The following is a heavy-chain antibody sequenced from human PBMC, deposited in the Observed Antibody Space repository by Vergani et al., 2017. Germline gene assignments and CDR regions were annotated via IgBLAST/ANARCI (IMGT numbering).Heavy chain of an antibody. CDR2: INPNSGGT. D-gene: IGHD3-22*01. V-gene: IGHV1-2*02. Sequence: QVQLVQSGAEVKKPGASVKVSCKASGYTFTGYYMHWVRQAPGQGLEWMGWINPNSGGTNYTQKFQGRVTMTRDTSISTAYMELSRLRSDDTAVYYCARGFYYDRFQRTLGYWGQGTLVTVSS. CDR1: GYTFTGYY. CDR3: ARGFYYDRFQRTLGY. J-gene: IGHJ4*02.